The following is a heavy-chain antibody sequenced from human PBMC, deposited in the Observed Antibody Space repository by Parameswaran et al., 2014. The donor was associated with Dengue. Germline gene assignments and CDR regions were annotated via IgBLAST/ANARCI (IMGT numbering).Heavy chain of an antibody. D-gene: IGHD2-2*01. CDR2: IDPSDSYT. V-gene: IGHV5-10-1*01. J-gene: IGHJ4*02. CDR3: MRGSSTSWAY. Sequence: VRQMPGKGLEWMGRIDPSDSYTNYSPSFQAHVTISADKSISTAYLQWSSLKASDTAMYYCMRGSSTSWAYWGQGTLVTVSS.